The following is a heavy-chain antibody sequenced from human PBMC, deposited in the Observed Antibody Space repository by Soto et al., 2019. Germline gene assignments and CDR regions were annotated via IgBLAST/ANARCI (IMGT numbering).Heavy chain of an antibody. D-gene: IGHD3-3*01. CDR2: IIPIFGTA. CDR3: ARSYDFWSGYYLTDYYYYYGMDV. V-gene: IGHV1-69*13. CDR1: GGTFSSYA. Sequence: ASVKVSCKASGGTFSSYAISWVRQAPGQGLEWMGGIIPIFGTANYAQKFQGRVTITADESTSTAYMELSSLRSEDTAVYYCARSYDFWSGYYLTDYYYYYGMDVWGQGTTVTVSS. J-gene: IGHJ6*02.